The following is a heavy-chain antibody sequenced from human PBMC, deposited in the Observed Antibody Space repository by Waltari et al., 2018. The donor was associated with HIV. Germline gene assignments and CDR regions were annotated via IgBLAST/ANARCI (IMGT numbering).Heavy chain of an antibody. CDR2: ISHTGRTT. J-gene: IGHJ2*01. Sequence: QSQLQESDPGLVKPSETLSLTCTVSGGSISSNYYFWAWVRQPPGKGLEWIGTISHTGRTTYYNPALKYRVIISVDTSKDQSSLKLSSMTATDTSVYYCARQRGAGLWYCDLWGRGTLVSVSS. CDR3: ARQRGAGLWYCDL. D-gene: IGHD2-15*01. CDR1: GGSISSNYYF. V-gene: IGHV4-39*01.